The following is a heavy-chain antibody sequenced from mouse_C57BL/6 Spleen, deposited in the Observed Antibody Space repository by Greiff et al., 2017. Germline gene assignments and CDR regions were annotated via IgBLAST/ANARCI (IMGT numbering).Heavy chain of an antibody. D-gene: IGHD2-10*02. CDR1: GYAFSSSW. V-gene: IGHV1-82*01. CDR2: IYPGDGDT. J-gene: IGHJ1*03. CDR3: ERDSTVNCYFDD. Sequence: QVQLQQSGPELVKPGASVKISCKASGYAFSSSWMNWVKQRPGQGLEWIGRIYPGDGDTNYNGKFKGKATLTADKSSSTAYMQLSSLTSEDSAVYFCERDSTVNCYFDDWGTGTTVTVSS.